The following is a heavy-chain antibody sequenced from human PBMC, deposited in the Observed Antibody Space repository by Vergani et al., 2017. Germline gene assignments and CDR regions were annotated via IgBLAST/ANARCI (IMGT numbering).Heavy chain of an antibody. CDR3: ASGGHGSENGGALQL. Sequence: EKQLVPSGSETKKPGESLKISCQAFGYIFSNFWIGWVRQRPGRGLEWMVIIYHSDSEVKSNPTFRGRVIFSVDTSVNTAYLQWRSLQASDTATYFCASGGHGSENGGALQLWGQGTNITVSA. J-gene: IGHJ3*01. V-gene: IGHV5-51*01. D-gene: IGHD3-10*01. CDR1: GYIFSNFW. CDR2: IYHSDSEV.